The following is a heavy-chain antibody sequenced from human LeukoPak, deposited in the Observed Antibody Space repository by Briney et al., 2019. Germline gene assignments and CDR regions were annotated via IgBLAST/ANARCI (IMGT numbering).Heavy chain of an antibody. CDR3: ARLYCSSSSCNYFDY. Sequence: GASVTVSCKASGGTFSSYAISWVRQAPGQGLEWMGGIIPIFGTANYAQKFQGRVTITTDESTSTAYMELSSLRSEDTAVYYCARLYCSSSSCNYFDYWGQGTLVTVSS. V-gene: IGHV1-69*05. D-gene: IGHD2-2*01. CDR1: GGTFSSYA. J-gene: IGHJ4*02. CDR2: IIPIFGTA.